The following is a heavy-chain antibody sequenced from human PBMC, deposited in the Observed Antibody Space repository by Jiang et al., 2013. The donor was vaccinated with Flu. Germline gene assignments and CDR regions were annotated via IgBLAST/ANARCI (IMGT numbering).Heavy chain of an antibody. CDR2: TYYRSKWLN. CDR3: ARDPPHCLSCLDS. J-gene: IGHJ5*01. D-gene: IGHD2-21*02. CDR1: GDSVSNNGAT. Sequence: LAQTLSLTCAISGDSVSNNGATWNWVRQSPSRGLEWLERTYYRSKWLNDYAVSMKGRITINPDTSKNQFSLQLDSVIPEDTAVYYCARDPPHCLSCLDSWGQGTLVTVSS. V-gene: IGHV6-1*01.